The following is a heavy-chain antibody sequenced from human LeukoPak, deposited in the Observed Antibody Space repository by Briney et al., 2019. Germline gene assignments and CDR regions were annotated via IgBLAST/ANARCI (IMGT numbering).Heavy chain of an antibody. Sequence: SVKVSCKASGGTFSSYAISWVRQAPGQGLEWMGGIIPIFGTANYAQKFQGRATITADESTSTAYMELSSLRSEDTAVYYCARAYSVNSSGWYLAFDIWGQGTMVTVSS. CDR2: IIPIFGTA. J-gene: IGHJ3*02. D-gene: IGHD6-19*01. CDR3: ARAYSVNSSGWYLAFDI. V-gene: IGHV1-69*13. CDR1: GGTFSSYA.